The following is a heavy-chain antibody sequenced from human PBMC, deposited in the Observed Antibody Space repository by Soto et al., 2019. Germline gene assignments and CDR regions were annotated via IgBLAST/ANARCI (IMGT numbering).Heavy chain of an antibody. CDR2: IIGSGGST. CDR3: AKDLYYGSGSLGVDY. Sequence: EVQLLESGGGLVQPGGSLRLSCAASGFTFSSYAMSWVRQAPGKGLEWVSAIIGSGGSTYYADSVTGRFTISRDNSKNTLYLQMNSLRAEDTAVYYCAKDLYYGSGSLGVDYWGQGTLVTVSS. D-gene: IGHD3-10*01. J-gene: IGHJ4*02. V-gene: IGHV3-23*01. CDR1: GFTFSSYA.